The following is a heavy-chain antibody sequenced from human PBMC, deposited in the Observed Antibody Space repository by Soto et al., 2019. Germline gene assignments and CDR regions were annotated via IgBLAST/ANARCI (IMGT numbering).Heavy chain of an antibody. CDR3: AKDGGPAFFNSPGCSAEHFVS. J-gene: IGHJ4*02. Sequence: PGGSLRLSCAASGFTFSNYAMHWVRQAPGKGLEWVAIVSYDGDNEYYADSVRGRFFISRDNSRNTPYLQTSSLRHEDTAVYYCAKDGGPAFFNSPGCSAEHFVSWGQGTQVTVPS. CDR1: GFTFSNYA. CDR2: VSYDGDNE. V-gene: IGHV3-30*18. D-gene: IGHD2-2*01.